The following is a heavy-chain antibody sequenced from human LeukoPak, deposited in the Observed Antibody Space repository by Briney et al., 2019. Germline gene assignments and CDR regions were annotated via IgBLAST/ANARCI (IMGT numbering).Heavy chain of an antibody. J-gene: IGHJ6*02. CDR1: GFTVVDYA. V-gene: IGHV3-23*05. Sequence: PGGSLSLSCVASGFTVVDYAMTWVRLAPGQELEWVSTIAYIGIFYADSVRGRFTISRDDSRNTLNLQMNNLRAEDSAVYYCVKGLHLFDVWGQGTTVTVSS. D-gene: IGHD2-21*01. CDR3: VKGLHLFDV. CDR2: IAYIGI.